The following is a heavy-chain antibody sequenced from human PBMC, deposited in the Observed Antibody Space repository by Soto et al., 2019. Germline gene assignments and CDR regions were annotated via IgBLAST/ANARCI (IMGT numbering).Heavy chain of an antibody. CDR2: ISWNSGSI. Sequence: GGSLRLSCAASGFTFDDYAMHWVRQAPGKGLEWVSGISWNSGSIGYADSVKGRFTISRDNAKNSLYLQMNSLRAEDTALYYCAKDKGNYYGSGSYYKSEYYYYYGMDVWGQGTTVTVSS. CDR3: AKDKGNYYGSGSYYKSEYYYYYGMDV. CDR1: GFTFDDYA. J-gene: IGHJ6*02. D-gene: IGHD3-10*01. V-gene: IGHV3-9*01.